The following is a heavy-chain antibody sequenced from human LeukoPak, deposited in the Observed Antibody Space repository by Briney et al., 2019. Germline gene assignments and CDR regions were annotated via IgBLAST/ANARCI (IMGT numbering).Heavy chain of an antibody. J-gene: IGHJ3*02. V-gene: IGHV4-34*01. CDR1: GGSFSGYY. D-gene: IGHD3-22*01. CDR2: INHSGST. Sequence: PSETLSLTCAVYGGSFSGYYWSWIRQPPGKGLEWIGEINHSGSTNYNPSLKSRVTISVDTSKNQFSLKLSSVTAADTAVYYCARGQYYSDSSSSYSRHDAFDIWGQGTMVTVSS. CDR3: ARGQYYSDSSSSYSRHDAFDI.